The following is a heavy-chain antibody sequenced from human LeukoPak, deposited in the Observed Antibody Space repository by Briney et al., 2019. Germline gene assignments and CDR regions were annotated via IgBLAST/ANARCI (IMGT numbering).Heavy chain of an antibody. Sequence: GGFLRLSCAACGFPFSSYDMHWVRQATGKGLEWVSAIGTAGDTYYPGSVKGQFTISRENAKNSLYLQMNTLRAGDTAVYYCARGVGATFHDAFDIWGQGTMVTVSS. CDR3: ARGVGATFHDAFDI. J-gene: IGHJ3*02. D-gene: IGHD1-26*01. V-gene: IGHV3-13*03. CDR2: IGTAGDT. CDR1: GFPFSSYD.